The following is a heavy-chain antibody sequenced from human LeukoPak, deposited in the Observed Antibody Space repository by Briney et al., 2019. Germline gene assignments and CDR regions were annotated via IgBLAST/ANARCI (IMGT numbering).Heavy chain of an antibody. Sequence: GGSLRLSCAASGFTFSSYGMHWVRQAPGKGLEWGAVISYDGSNKYYADSVKGRFTISRDNSKNTLYLQMNSLRAEDTAVYYCAKDYYDSSGYDYMAYFQHWGQGTLVTVSS. CDR1: GFTFSSYG. CDR2: ISYDGSNK. J-gene: IGHJ1*01. CDR3: AKDYYDSSGYDYMAYFQH. V-gene: IGHV3-30*18. D-gene: IGHD3-22*01.